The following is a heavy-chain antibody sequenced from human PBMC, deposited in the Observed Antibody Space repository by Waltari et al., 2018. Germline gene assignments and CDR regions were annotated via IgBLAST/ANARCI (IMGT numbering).Heavy chain of an antibody. CDR2: IYWDDDK. Sequence: QITLKESGPTLVKPTQTLTLTCTFSGFSLSTSGVGVGWIRQPPGKALEWLALIYWDDDKSYSPILKSRLTITKDTSKNQVVLTMTNMDPVDTATYYCAHLLVLRYFDWSYYFDYWGQGTLVTVSS. CDR3: AHLLVLRYFDWSYYFDY. D-gene: IGHD3-9*01. J-gene: IGHJ4*02. V-gene: IGHV2-5*02. CDR1: GFSLSTSGVG.